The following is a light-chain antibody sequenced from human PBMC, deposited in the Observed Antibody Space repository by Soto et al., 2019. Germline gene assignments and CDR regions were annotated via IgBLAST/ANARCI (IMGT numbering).Light chain of an antibody. CDR1: QSVSSSF. CDR3: QQYGTSPPQYT. J-gene: IGKJ2*01. V-gene: IGKV3-20*01. Sequence: EIVLTQSPGTLSLSPGERATLSCRASQSVSSSFLAWYQHKPGQAPRLLIYGASSRATGIPDRFSGSRSGTDFTITISRLEHEDFAVYYCQQYGTSPPQYTFGQATKLEIK. CDR2: GAS.